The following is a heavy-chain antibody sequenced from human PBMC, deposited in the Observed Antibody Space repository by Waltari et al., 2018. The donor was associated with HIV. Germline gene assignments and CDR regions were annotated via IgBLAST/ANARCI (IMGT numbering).Heavy chain of an antibody. Sequence: EVQRVESGGGWVQPGGCLRLSCGASGFNFSSSAMNWFRQAPGKGLEWVSYISSSSTTINYADSVKGRFTISRDNAKNLLYLQMSSLRAEDTAVYFCARERFGSSYFGYWGQGTLVTVSS. J-gene: IGHJ4*02. D-gene: IGHD6-6*01. CDR3: ARERFGSSYFGY. CDR1: GFNFSSSA. CDR2: ISSSSTTI. V-gene: IGHV3-48*04.